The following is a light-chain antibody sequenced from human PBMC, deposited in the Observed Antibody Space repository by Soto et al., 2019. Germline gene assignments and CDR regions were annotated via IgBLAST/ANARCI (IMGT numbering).Light chain of an antibody. CDR3: QQYYSYPRT. V-gene: IGKV3-11*01. CDR2: DAS. CDR1: QSVIRY. J-gene: IGKJ1*01. Sequence: EIVLTQSPATLSLSPGERATLSWRASQSVIRYLAWYPPRPGQAPRLLIYDASYRATGIPDRFSGSVSGKAFTLNLSCLQSEEGATDDCQQYYSYPRTFGQGTKVDIK.